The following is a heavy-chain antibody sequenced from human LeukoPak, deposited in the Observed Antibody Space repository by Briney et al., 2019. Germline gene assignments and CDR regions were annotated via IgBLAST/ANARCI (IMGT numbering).Heavy chain of an antibody. CDR1: GGSFSGYY. D-gene: IGHD3-22*01. V-gene: IGHV4-34*01. CDR2: INHSGST. CDR3: ARGLSRNYYDSSGSAVD. Sequence: SETLSLTCAVYGGSFSGYYWSWIRQPPGNGLEWIGEINHSGSTNYNPSLKSRVTISVDTSKNQFSLKLSSVTAADTAVYYCARGLSRNYYDSSGSAVDWGQGTLVTVSS. J-gene: IGHJ4*02.